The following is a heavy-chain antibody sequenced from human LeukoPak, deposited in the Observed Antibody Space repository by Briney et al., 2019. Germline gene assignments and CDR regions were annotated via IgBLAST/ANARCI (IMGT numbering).Heavy chain of an antibody. D-gene: IGHD2/OR15-2a*01. J-gene: IGHJ4*02. CDR1: GGSTTSYY. CDR3: ARHIPGNPYFDY. CDR2: IYYSGST. Sequence: SETLSLTCTVSGGSTTSYYWSWIRQPPGKGLEWIGYIYYSGSTNYNPPLKSRVTISVETSKNQFSLKLRSVTAADTAVYYCARHIPGNPYFDYWGQGTLVTVSS. V-gene: IGHV4-59*08.